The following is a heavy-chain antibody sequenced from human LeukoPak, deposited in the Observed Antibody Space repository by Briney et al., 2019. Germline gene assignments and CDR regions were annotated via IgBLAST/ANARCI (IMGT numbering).Heavy chain of an antibody. D-gene: IGHD6-6*01. J-gene: IGHJ3*02. Sequence: ASVKVSCKASGYNFLSYDINWVRQAPGQGLEWMGWMNPNSGNTGYAQEFQGRVTFTRDNSITTAYMELSSLRSEGTAVYYCTRSSSWSAARREAFDIWGQGTMVTVSS. CDR3: TRSSSWSAARREAFDI. V-gene: IGHV1-8*03. CDR1: GYNFLSYD. CDR2: MNPNSGNT.